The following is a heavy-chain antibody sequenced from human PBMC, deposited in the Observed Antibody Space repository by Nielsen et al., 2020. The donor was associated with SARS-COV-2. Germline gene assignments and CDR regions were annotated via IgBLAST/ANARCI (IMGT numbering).Heavy chain of an antibody. CDR3: AKGSVYMEYFDH. CDR1: GFTFSSYA. CDR2: IWYDGGNE. J-gene: IGHJ1*01. D-gene: IGHD5-18*01. Sequence: GSLRLSCAASGFTFSSYAMHWVRQAPGKGLEWVAVIWYDGGNEYYADSVKGRFTISRDNSKNTLYVQMNSLRAEDTAVYFCAKGSVYMEYFDHWGQGTLVTVPS. V-gene: IGHV3-33*06.